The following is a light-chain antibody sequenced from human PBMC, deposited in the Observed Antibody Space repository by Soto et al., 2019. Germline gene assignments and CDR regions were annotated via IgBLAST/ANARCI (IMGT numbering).Light chain of an antibody. CDR3: EQYRSWPTT. V-gene: IGKV3-15*01. Sequence: EIVMTQSPATLSASPGERATLSCWASESVSNKLAWYQQKLGQAPRLLVFGASTTALAIPARFSGSGSGTEFTLTSNSLQSEDFALYFWEQYRSWPTTFGQGTKVEV. CDR1: ESVSNK. CDR2: GAS. J-gene: IGKJ1*01.